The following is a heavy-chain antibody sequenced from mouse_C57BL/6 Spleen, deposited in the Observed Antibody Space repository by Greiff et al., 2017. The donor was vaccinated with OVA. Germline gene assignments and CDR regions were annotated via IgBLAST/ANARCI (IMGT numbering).Heavy chain of an antibody. V-gene: IGHV5-17*01. Sequence: VQLKESGGGLVKPGGSLKLSCAASGFTFSDYGMHWVRQAPEKGLEWVAYISSGSSTIYYADTVKGRFTISRDNAKNTLFLQMTSLRSEDTAMYYCARTAQATGYAMDYWGQGTSVTVSS. J-gene: IGHJ4*01. CDR2: ISSGSSTI. CDR3: ARTAQATGYAMDY. D-gene: IGHD3-2*02. CDR1: GFTFSDYG.